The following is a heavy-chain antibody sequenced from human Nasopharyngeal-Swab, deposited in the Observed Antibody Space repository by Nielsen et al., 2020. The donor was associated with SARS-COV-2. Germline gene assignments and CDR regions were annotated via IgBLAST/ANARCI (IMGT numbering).Heavy chain of an antibody. CDR3: ERGGGGGGGEDMWWFDP. J-gene: IGHJ5*02. V-gene: IGHV4-59*02. CDR1: VGAVSSYY. CDR2: IYYSGST. D-gene: IGHD2-15*01. Sequence: SETLSLTCTVGVGAVSSYYWSWIRQPPGKGLEWSGYIYYSGSTNYNPSLKSRVTISVDTSKNQFSLKLSSVTAADTDGEGWERGGGGGGGEDMWWFDPWGQGTLVTVSS.